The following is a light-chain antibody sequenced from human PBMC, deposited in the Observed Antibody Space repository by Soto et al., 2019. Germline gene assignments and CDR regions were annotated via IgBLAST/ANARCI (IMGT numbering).Light chain of an antibody. CDR3: QQFGNSPYT. J-gene: IGKJ2*01. CDR2: GAS. V-gene: IGKV3-20*01. CDR1: QSVSSSS. Sequence: EIVLTQSPGTLSLSPGERATISCRASQSVSSSSLAWYQQKPGQTPRLLIYGASTRATGIPDRFSGSGSGTDFTLTISRLEPEDFAVYYCQQFGNSPYTFGQGTKLDI.